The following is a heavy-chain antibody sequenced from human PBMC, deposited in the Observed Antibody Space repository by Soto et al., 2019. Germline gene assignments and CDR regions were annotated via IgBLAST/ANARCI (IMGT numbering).Heavy chain of an antibody. V-gene: IGHV3-48*02. CDR2: ISRSSTGI. CDR3: ARAVTWGLDV. CDR1: GFTFSLYS. D-gene: IGHD3-10*01. Sequence: EVQLVESGGGLVQPGGSLRLSCAASGFTFSLYSMSWVRQAPGKGLEWVSYISRSSTGIHYADSVKGRFTISRDDATNSMHLKMNSLRDGDTAVYDCARAVTWGLDVWGQGTTVSISS. J-gene: IGHJ6*02.